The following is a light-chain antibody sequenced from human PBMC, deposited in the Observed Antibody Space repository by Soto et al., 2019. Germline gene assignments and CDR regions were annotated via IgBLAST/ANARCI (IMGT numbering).Light chain of an antibody. CDR1: QSVGRN. V-gene: IGKV3-15*01. CDR3: QEYSKWPLFT. CDR2: AAS. J-gene: IGKJ3*01. Sequence: EIVVTQSPGILSVSPGDRATLSCRASQSVGRNLAWYQQKPGQAPTLLIYAASTRATGLPARFSGSGSGTDFTLTISSLQSEDFEVYYCQEYSKWPLFTFGPGTRVD.